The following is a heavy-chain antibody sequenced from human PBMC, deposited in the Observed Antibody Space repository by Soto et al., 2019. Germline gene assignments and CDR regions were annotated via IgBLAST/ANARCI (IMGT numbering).Heavy chain of an antibody. J-gene: IGHJ6*02. D-gene: IGHD5-18*01. CDR3: ARDGVDTAMVSYYYYYYGMDV. V-gene: IGHV3-48*02. CDR1: GFTSNSYS. CDR2: ISSSSSTI. Sequence: WGSLRLSCAASGFTSNSYSMNWVRQAPGKGLEWVSYISSSSSTIYYADSVKGRFTISRDNAKNSLYLQMNSLRDEDTAVYYCARDGVDTAMVSYYYYYYGMDVWGQGTTVTVSS.